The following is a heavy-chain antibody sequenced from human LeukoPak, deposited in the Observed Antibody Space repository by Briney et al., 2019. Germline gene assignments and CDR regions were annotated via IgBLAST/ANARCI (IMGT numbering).Heavy chain of an antibody. V-gene: IGHV1-2*02. D-gene: IGHD4-11*01. J-gene: IGHJ4*02. Sequence: ASVKVSCKASGYTFTGYYMHWVRQAPGQGLEGMGWINPNSGGTNYAQKFQGRVTMTRDTSISTAYMELSRLRSDDTAVYYCTSGTTVTSPTGYWGQGTLVTVSS. CDR2: INPNSGGT. CDR3: TSGTTVTSPTGY. CDR1: GYTFTGYY.